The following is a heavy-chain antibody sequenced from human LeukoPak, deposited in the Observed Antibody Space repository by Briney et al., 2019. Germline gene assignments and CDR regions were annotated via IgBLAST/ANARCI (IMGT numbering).Heavy chain of an antibody. D-gene: IGHD2-21*01. J-gene: IGHJ4*02. Sequence: ASVKVSCKASGYTFTSYGISWVRQAPGQGLEWMGWINPNSGGTNYAQKFQGRVTMTRDTSISTAYMELSRLRSDDTAVYYCAGSLWPLTVGDYWGQGTLVTVSS. CDR3: AGSLWPLTVGDY. V-gene: IGHV1-2*02. CDR1: GYTFTSYG. CDR2: INPNSGGT.